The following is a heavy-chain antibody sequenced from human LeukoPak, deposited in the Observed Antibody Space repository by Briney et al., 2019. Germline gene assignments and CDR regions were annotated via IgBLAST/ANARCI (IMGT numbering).Heavy chain of an antibody. CDR3: ARDGYGSGSFLTWFDP. CDR1: GGSISSYY. D-gene: IGHD3-10*01. V-gene: IGHV4-59*01. J-gene: IGHJ5*02. CDR2: IYYSGST. Sequence: SETLSLTCTVSGGSISSYYWSWIRQPPGKGLEWIGYIYYSGSTNYNPSLKSRVTISVDTSKNQFSLKLSSVTAADTAVYYCARDGYGSGSFLTWFDPWGQGTLVTVSS.